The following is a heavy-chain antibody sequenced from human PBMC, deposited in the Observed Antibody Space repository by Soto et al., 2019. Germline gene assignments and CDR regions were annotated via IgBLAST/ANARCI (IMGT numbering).Heavy chain of an antibody. V-gene: IGHV4-34*01. D-gene: IGHD6-13*01. Sequence: KGLEWIGEINHSGSTNYNPPLKSRVTISVDTSKNQFSLKLSSVTAADTAVYYCARGIAAAGTATPYFDYWGQGTLVTVSS. J-gene: IGHJ4*02. CDR3: ARGIAAAGTATPYFDY. CDR2: INHSGST.